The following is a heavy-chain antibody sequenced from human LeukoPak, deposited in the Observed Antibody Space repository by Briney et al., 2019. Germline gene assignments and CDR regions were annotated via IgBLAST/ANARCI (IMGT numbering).Heavy chain of an antibody. Sequence: VASVKVSCKASGYTFTSYGISWVRQAPGQGLEWVGWISAYNGNTNYAQKFQGRVTMTTDTSTSTTYMELRSLRSDDTAVYYCARDPDYDILTTYSHFDYWGQGTLVTVSS. V-gene: IGHV1-18*01. CDR2: ISAYNGNT. CDR3: ARDPDYDILTTYSHFDY. J-gene: IGHJ4*02. CDR1: GYTFTSYG. D-gene: IGHD3-9*01.